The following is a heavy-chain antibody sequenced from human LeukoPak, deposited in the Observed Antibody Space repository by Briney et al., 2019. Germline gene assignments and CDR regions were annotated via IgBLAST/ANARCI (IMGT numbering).Heavy chain of an antibody. CDR3: ARETTVQVLLWFGELSNYFDS. CDR2: IYYSGST. CDR1: GGSISSSSYY. V-gene: IGHV4-39*07. J-gene: IGHJ4*02. Sequence: SETLSLTCTVSGGSISSSSYYWGWIRQPPGKGLEWIGSIYYSGSTYYNPSLKSRVTISVDTSKNQFSLKLSSVTAADTAVYYCARETTVQVLLWFGELSNYFDSWGQGTLVAVSS. D-gene: IGHD3-10*01.